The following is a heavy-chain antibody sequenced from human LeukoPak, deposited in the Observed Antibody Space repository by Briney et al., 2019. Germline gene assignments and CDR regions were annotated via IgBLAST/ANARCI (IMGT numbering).Heavy chain of an antibody. V-gene: IGHV3-11*04. D-gene: IGHD3-22*01. CDR1: GFALSDSY. Sequence: GSLRLSCAASGFALSDSYMSWIRQAPGKGLEWVSYITSGGIMYYADSVKGRFAISRDNTKNSLYLQMNSLTAEDTAVYYCARRTYYYDSSNYYYVSFFDYWGQGTLVTVSS. J-gene: IGHJ4*02. CDR2: ITSGGIM. CDR3: ARRTYYYDSSNYYYVSFFDY.